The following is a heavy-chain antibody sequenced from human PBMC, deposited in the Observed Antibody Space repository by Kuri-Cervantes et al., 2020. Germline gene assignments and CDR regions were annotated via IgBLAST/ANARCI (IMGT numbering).Heavy chain of an antibody. CDR1: GFTFSSYA. D-gene: IGHD1-1*01. V-gene: IGHV3-49*04. Sequence: GESLKISCAASGFTFSSYAMSWVRRAPGKGLEWVGLIRSKAYGGTREFAASVKGRFTISRDDSKNTAYLQMNSLTTGDTAVYYCTRDRTLPGILYYFDSWGQGTLVTVSS. CDR3: TRDRTLPGILYYFDS. CDR2: IRSKAYGGTR. J-gene: IGHJ4*02.